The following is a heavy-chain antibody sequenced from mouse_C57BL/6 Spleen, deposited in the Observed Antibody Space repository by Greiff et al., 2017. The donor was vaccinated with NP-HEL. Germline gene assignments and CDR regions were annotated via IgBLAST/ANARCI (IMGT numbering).Heavy chain of an antibody. CDR1: GYTFTSYW. V-gene: IGHV1-61*01. CDR3: ARRLGYYYAMDY. J-gene: IGHJ4*01. Sequence: QVHVKQPGAELVRPGSSVKLSCKASGYTFTSYWMDWVKQRPGQGLEWIGNIYPSDSETHYNQKFKDKATLTVDKSPSTAYMQLSSLTSEDSAVYYCARRLGYYYAMDYWGQGTSVTVSS. D-gene: IGHD2-4*01. CDR2: IYPSDSET.